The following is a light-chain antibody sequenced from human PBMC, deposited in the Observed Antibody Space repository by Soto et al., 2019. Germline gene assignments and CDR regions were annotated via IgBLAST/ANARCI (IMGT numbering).Light chain of an antibody. CDR1: QSVRSSY. J-gene: IGKJ1*01. CDR2: GAS. Sequence: EVVLAQSPCTLSLTSGERATLPCRASQSVRSSYLPWYQQQPGQAPRLLIYGASSRATGIPDRFSGSGSGTDFTLTISRLAPEAFGVYYCQQYGSSPVTFGQGTKVDIK. CDR3: QQYGSSPVT. V-gene: IGKV3-20*01.